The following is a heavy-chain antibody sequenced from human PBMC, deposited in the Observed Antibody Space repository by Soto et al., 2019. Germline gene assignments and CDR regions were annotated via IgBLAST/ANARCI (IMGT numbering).Heavy chain of an antibody. CDR1: GFTFSGHA. D-gene: IGHD6-19*01. CDR2: IWYDGSNK. Sequence: QVQVVESGGGVVQPGRSLRLSFTASGFTFSGHAMHWVRQPPGKWLDWVAQIWYDGSNKYYADSMKGRFTISRVYSTNTLYVQMDSLRVEDTAVYYCARDGQSLAPYALDVWGQGTSVTVSS. V-gene: IGHV3-33*01. CDR3: ARDGQSLAPYALDV. J-gene: IGHJ6*02.